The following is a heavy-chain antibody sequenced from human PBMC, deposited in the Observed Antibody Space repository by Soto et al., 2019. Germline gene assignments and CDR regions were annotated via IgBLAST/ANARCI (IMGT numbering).Heavy chain of an antibody. CDR3: AKDPHWSPTEGFDF. V-gene: IGHV3-23*01. J-gene: IGHJ4*02. CDR2: ISGNGRST. D-gene: IGHD1-1*01. CDR1: GFTFSNYA. Sequence: EVQLLESGGGLVQPGGSLRLSCAASGFTFSNYAMSWVRQAPGKGLEWVSAISGNGRSTSYTDSVKGRFTISRDDSKNTLYLHMNSLRAEDTARYYCAKDPHWSPTEGFDFWGQGALVTVSS.